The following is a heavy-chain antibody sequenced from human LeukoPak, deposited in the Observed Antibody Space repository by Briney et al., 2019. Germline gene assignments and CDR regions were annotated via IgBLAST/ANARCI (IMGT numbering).Heavy chain of an antibody. J-gene: IGHJ4*02. V-gene: IGHV4-59*08. CDR2: IYYSGST. D-gene: IGHD5-12*01. CDR1: YAAITSYY. CDR3: ARHRRWLQFSGFDY. Sequence: SETLSLTCSVSYAAITSYYWAWIRQPPGKGLEWIGYIYYSGSTNYNPSLKSRVTISVDTSKNQFSLKLSSVTAADTAVYYCARHRRWLQFSGFDYWGQGTLVTVSS.